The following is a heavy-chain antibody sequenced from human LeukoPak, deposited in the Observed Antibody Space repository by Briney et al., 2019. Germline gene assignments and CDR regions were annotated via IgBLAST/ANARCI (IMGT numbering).Heavy chain of an antibody. J-gene: IGHJ1*01. D-gene: IGHD4-23*01. CDR3: AKDRSGGNSVIFSEYFQH. V-gene: IGHV3-23*01. CDR1: GFTFDDYA. CDR2: ISGSGGST. Sequence: GWALRLSCAASGFTFDDYAMHWVRQAPGKGLEWVSAISGSGGSTYYADSVKGLVSIPRDNSKNTLYLQMNSLRAEDTAVYYCAKDRSGGNSVIFSEYFQHWGQGTLVTVSS.